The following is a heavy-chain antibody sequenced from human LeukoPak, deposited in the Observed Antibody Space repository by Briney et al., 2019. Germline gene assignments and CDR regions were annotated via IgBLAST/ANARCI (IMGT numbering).Heavy chain of an antibody. CDR3: ARGGSDSSGYYPRDFDY. CDR2: INPKSGGT. D-gene: IGHD3-22*01. V-gene: IGHV1-2*02. J-gene: IGHJ4*02. CDR1: GYTFTDYY. Sequence: ASVKVSCKASGYTFTDYYVHWVRQAPGQGLEWMGWINPKSGGTNYAQTFQGRVTMTRDTSISTAYMELSRLISDDTAVYYCARGGSDSSGYYPRDFDYWGQGTLVTVSS.